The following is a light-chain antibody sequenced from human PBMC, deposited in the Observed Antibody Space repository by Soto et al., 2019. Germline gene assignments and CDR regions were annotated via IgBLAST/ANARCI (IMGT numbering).Light chain of an antibody. CDR3: LQDYNYPWT. CDR1: QGIRND. V-gene: IGKV1-6*01. J-gene: IGKJ1*01. CDR2: AAS. Sequence: AIQMTQSPSSLSASVGDRVTITCRASQGIRNDLGWYQQKPGTAPKLLISAASTLHSGVPSRFTGSGSGTDFTLTISSLQPEDFATYYCLQDYNYPWTFGKGTKVEVK.